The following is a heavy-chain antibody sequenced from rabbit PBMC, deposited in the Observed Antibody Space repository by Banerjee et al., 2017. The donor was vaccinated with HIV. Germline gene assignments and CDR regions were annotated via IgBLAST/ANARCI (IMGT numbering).Heavy chain of an antibody. CDR1: GFSISNKAV. D-gene: IGHD5-1*01. V-gene: IGHV1S45*01. CDR2: IDAVTGKA. Sequence: QEQLVASGGGLVKPEGSLELSCTASGFSISNKAVLCWVRQAPGKGLEWTACIDAVTGKAVYASWAKVRFTLSKTSSTTVTLQMTSLTAADTAIYFCARSYNVYAYAFAPLGQGTLVTVS. J-gene: IGHJ2*02. CDR3: ARSYNVYAYAFAP.